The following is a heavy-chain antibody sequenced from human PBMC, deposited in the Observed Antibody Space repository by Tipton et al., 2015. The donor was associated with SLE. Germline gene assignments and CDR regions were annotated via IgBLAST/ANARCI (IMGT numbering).Heavy chain of an antibody. J-gene: IGHJ5*02. CDR2: IHYSGST. Sequence: TLSLTCTVSGDSISSSYYWGWIRQPPGKGLEWIASIHYSGSTYYNPSLKSRVTISVDTSKNQFSLKLSSVTAADTAVYYCAREDDSSYGNWFDPWGKGTLVTVSS. V-gene: IGHV4-38-2*02. CDR1: GDSISSSYY. D-gene: IGHD4-11*01. CDR3: AREDDSSYGNWFDP.